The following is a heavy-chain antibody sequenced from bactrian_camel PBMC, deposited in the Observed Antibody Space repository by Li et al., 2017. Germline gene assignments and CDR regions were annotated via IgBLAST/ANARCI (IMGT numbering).Heavy chain of an antibody. D-gene: IGHD3*01. CDR1: GNTGSTYS. CDR2: TYTRGGSS. J-gene: IGHJ4*01. V-gene: IGHV3S1*01. CDR3: AAAKRTIGRVCYGDLAAGHNY. Sequence: HVQLVESGESSVQSGGTLRLSCTVPGNTGSTYSTGWFRQVPGQEREGVAVTYTRGGSSFYAASVKGRFAISRDNAKNTVSLQMDSLKREDSGMYYCAAAKRTIGRVCYGDLAAGHNYWGQGTQVTVS.